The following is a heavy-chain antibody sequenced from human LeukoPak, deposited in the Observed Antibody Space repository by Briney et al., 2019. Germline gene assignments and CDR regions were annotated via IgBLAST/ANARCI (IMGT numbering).Heavy chain of an antibody. J-gene: IGHJ3*02. Sequence: GGSLRLSCAASGFTFSSYAMSWVRQAPGKGLEWVSAISGSGGSTYYADSVKGRFTISRDDSKNTLYLQMNSLRAEDTAVYYCAKDLGVGSDAFDIWGQGTMVTVSS. CDR2: ISGSGGST. CDR1: GFTFSSYA. D-gene: IGHD3-3*01. CDR3: AKDLGVGSDAFDI. V-gene: IGHV3-23*01.